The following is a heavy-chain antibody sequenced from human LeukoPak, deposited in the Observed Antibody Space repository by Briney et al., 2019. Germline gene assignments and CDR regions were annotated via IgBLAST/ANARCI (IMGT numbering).Heavy chain of an antibody. Sequence: GGSLRLSCAASGFTFSSYSMNWVRQVPGKGLEWVSSISTGSSYIYYADSVKGRFTISREDAKNSLYLQMNSLRAEDTAVYYCARDSTPYDSSGYCYDYWGQGTLVTVSS. J-gene: IGHJ4*02. CDR1: GFTFSSYS. CDR3: ARDSTPYDSSGYCYDY. V-gene: IGHV3-21*01. CDR2: ISTGSSYI. D-gene: IGHD3-22*01.